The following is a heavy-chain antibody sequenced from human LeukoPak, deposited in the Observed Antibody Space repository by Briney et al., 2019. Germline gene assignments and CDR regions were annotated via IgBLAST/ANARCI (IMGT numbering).Heavy chain of an antibody. Sequence: GSLRLSCAASGFTFSSYGMHWVRQAPGKGLEWVSSISSSSSYIYYADSVKGRFTISRDNAKNSLYLQMNSLRAEDTAVYYCASFSITMVRGVIKDVWGKGTTVTVSS. V-gene: IGHV3-21*01. CDR3: ASFSITMVRGVIKDV. D-gene: IGHD3-10*01. J-gene: IGHJ6*04. CDR1: GFTFSSYG. CDR2: ISSSSSYI.